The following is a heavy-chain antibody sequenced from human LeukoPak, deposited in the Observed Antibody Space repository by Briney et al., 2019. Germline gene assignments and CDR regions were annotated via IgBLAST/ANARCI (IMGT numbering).Heavy chain of an antibody. J-gene: IGHJ6*03. V-gene: IGHV3-7*01. CDR2: IKQDGSEK. CDR3: ARDKAGTFWSGAGLDYYYYMDV. Sequence: GGSLRLSCAASGFTFSSYWMSWVRQAPGKGLEWVANIKQDGSEKYYVDSVKGRFTISRDNAKNSLYLQMNSLRAEDTAVYYCARDKAGTFWSGAGLDYYYYMDVWGKGTTVTVSS. CDR1: GFTFSSYW. D-gene: IGHD3-3*01.